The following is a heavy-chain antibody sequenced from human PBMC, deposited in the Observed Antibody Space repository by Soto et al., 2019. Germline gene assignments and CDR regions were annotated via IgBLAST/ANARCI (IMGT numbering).Heavy chain of an antibody. CDR2: TYYGDLT. CDR3: AAGQVSANAYSSVTPYRFYGMDV. J-gene: IGHJ6*01. Sequence: QVQLRESGPGLVKPSETLSLTCTVSGDSVTGSSYYWSWVRQSPRKGLEWIAYTYYGDLTKYSPSRRSRVAISADASKEQFSLQLINVTAAETAVYFCAAGQVSANAYSSVTPYRFYGMDVCWQGTTVSVSS. D-gene: IGHD6-13*01. CDR1: GDSVTGSSYY. V-gene: IGHV4-61*01.